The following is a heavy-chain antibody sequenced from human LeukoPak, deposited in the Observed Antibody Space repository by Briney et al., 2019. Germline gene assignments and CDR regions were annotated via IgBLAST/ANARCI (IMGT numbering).Heavy chain of an antibody. CDR3: ARGRGSTVTTDWFDP. CDR1: GGSISSGGYY. D-gene: IGHD4-17*01. J-gene: IGHJ5*02. V-gene: IGHV4-31*03. CDR2: IYYSGST. Sequence: SETLSLTCTVSGGSISSGGYYWSWIRQHPGKGLEWIGYIYYSGSTYYNPSLKGRVTISVDTSKNQFSLKLSSVTAADTAVYYCARGRGSTVTTDWFDPWGQGTLVTVSS.